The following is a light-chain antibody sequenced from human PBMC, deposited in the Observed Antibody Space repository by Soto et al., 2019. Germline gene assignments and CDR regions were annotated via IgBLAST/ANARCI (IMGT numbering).Light chain of an antibody. CDR2: DVS. V-gene: IGKV1-5*01. Sequence: DIQMTQSPSTLSASVGDRVTITCRASHSISSLLAWYQQKPGKAPKVIIYDVSNLESGVPSRFSGSGSGTEFTLTISSLQPEDFATYYCQEYNTFSFTFGQGTKVDIK. CDR3: QEYNTFSFT. CDR1: HSISSL. J-gene: IGKJ2*01.